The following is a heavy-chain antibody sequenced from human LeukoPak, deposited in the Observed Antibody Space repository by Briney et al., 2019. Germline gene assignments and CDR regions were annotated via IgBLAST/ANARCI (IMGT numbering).Heavy chain of an antibody. J-gene: IGHJ4*02. CDR1: GFTFNNYA. Sequence: GGSLRLSCAASGFTFNNYAMTWVRQAPGKGLEWVSGIGSSGDTTYYADSVKGRFTISRDNSKNTLYLQMNSLRAEDTAVYFCARRDYYDTSGYSPLFDYWGQGDLVTVSS. CDR2: IGSSGDTT. D-gene: IGHD3-22*01. CDR3: ARRDYYDTSGYSPLFDY. V-gene: IGHV3-23*01.